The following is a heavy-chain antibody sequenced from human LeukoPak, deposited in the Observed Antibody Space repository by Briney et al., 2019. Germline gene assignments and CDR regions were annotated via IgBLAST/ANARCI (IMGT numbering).Heavy chain of an antibody. CDR3: AGSRYPEPQDLDY. V-gene: IGHV3-48*03. CDR2: ISADRNVI. CDR1: GFTFNIYE. D-gene: IGHD1-14*01. Sequence: GSLRLSCAASGFTFNIYEMNWVRQAPGEGLEWISYISADRNVIYYADSVKGRFIISRDNAKNSLYLQMNSLRAEDTAVYYCAGSRYPEPQDLDYWGQGTLVSVSS. J-gene: IGHJ4*02.